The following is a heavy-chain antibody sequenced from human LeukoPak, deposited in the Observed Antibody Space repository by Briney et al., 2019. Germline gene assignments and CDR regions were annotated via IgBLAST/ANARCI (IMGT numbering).Heavy chain of an antibody. CDR2: IYTSGST. CDR3: ARQTWGSSWPNYYYYYYMDV. V-gene: IGHV4-4*09. D-gene: IGHD6-13*01. CDR1: GGSISSYY. J-gene: IGHJ6*03. Sequence: SKTLSLTCTVSGGSISSYYWSWIRQPPGKGLEWIGYIYTSGSTNYNPSLKSRVTISVDTSKNQFSLKLSSVTAADTAVYYCARQTWGSSWPNYYYYYYMDVWGKGTTVTVSS.